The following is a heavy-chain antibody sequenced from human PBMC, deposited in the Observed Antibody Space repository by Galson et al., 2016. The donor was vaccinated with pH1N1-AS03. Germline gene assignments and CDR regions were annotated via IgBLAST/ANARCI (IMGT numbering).Heavy chain of an antibody. CDR3: ARVGKYFDFWSGYSDFDY. V-gene: IGHV4-38-2*01. J-gene: IGHJ4*02. CDR2: IYHSGST. D-gene: IGHD3-3*01. CDR1: VYSISSGYY. Sequence: SETLSLTCAVSVYSISSGYYWGRIRQPPGKGLEWIGSIYHSGSTYYNPSLMSRVTISVDTSKNRFSLKVTSVTAADTAVYYCARVGKYFDFWSGYSDFDYWGQGTLVTFSS.